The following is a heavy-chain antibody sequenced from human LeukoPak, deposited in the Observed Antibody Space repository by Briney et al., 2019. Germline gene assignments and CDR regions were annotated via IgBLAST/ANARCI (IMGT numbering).Heavy chain of an antibody. D-gene: IGHD5-18*01. CDR2: IFSGAMTKT. CDR1: GFSISTTSYY. V-gene: IGHV4-39*01. J-gene: IGHJ4*02. CDR3: ARCLYRFGSFYFDL. Sequence: PPETLSLTCSVSGFSISTTSYYWGWLRQSPGNGLELIANIFSGAMTKTNYNPSLKGRVAISADTSRNRFSLTLTSVTAEDTAVYYCARCLYRFGSFYFDLWGQGSLVTVSS.